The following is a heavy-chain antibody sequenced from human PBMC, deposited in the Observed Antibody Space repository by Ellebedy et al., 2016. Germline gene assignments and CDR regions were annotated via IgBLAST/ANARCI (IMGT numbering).Heavy chain of an antibody. CDR3: ISGFIEGFDP. D-gene: IGHD2-15*01. CDR1: GFTFSNYW. J-gene: IGHJ5*02. Sequence: GESLKISXAASGFTFSNYWMHWVRQAPGKGLVWVSRINTDGTYTSYADSVKGRFTISRDNARNTLYLQMNSLRAEDTAMYYCISGFIEGFDPWGQGTLVTVSS. CDR2: INTDGTYT. V-gene: IGHV3-74*01.